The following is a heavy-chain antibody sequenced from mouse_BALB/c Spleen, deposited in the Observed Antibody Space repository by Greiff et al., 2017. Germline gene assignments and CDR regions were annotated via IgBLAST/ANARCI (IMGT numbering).Heavy chain of an antibody. J-gene: IGHJ1*01. D-gene: IGHD1-1*01. CDR2: IYPSDSYT. V-gene: IGHV1-69*02. Sequence: QVQLQQPGAELVRPGASVKLSCKASGYTFTSYWINWVKQRPGQGLEWIGNIYPSDSYTNYNQKFKDKATLTVDKSSSTAYMQLSSPTSEDSAVYYCTRNYGSRDFDVWGAGTTVTVSS. CDR1: GYTFTSYW. CDR3: TRNYGSRDFDV.